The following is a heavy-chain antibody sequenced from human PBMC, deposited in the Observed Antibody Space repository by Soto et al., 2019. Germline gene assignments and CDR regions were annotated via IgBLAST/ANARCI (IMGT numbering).Heavy chain of an antibody. CDR3: ARQVVDYDFWSGYENWFDP. D-gene: IGHD3-3*01. J-gene: IGHJ5*02. Sequence: ASVKVSCKASGYTFTSYDINWVRQATGQGLEWMGWMNPNSGNTGYAQKFQGRVTMTRNTSISTAYMELSSLRSEDTAVYYCARQVVDYDFWSGYENWFDPWGQGTLVTVSS. V-gene: IGHV1-8*01. CDR1: GYTFTSYD. CDR2: MNPNSGNT.